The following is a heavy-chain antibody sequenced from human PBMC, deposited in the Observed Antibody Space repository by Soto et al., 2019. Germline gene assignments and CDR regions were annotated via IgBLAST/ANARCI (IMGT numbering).Heavy chain of an antibody. CDR3: ARDLDYDDAFDI. D-gene: IGHD4-17*01. J-gene: IGHJ3*02. CDR1: GGSISIAGYS. V-gene: IGHV4-31*03. CDR2: IYYSGST. Sequence: PSETLSLTCTVSGGSISIAGYSWTWNRQHPGKGLEWIGYIYYSGSTYYNPSLKSRVTISVDTSKNQFSLKLSSVTAADTAVYYCARDLDYDDAFDIWGQGTMVTVSS.